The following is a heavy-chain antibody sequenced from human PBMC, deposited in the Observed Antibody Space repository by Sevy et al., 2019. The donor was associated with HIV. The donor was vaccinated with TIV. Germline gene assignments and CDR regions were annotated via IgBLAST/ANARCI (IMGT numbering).Heavy chain of an antibody. J-gene: IGHJ6*02. V-gene: IGHV5-51*01. CDR2: IYPGDSDA. CDR3: ARQAEASTAPYGLDV. Sequence: GESLKISCKDSGYSFVTYWIGWVRQMPGRGLEWMGTIYPGDSDARYSPSFQGQVTISADKSISTAFLQWRSLKASDTAIYFCARQAEASTAPYGLDVWGQGTTVTVSS. CDR1: GYSFVTYW. D-gene: IGHD2-21*02.